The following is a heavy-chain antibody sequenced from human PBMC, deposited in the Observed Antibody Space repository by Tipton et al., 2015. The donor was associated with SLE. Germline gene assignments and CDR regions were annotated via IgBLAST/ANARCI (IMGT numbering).Heavy chain of an antibody. V-gene: IGHV4-61*01. D-gene: IGHD3/OR15-3a*01. CDR2: IYYSGST. J-gene: IGHJ4*02. CDR3: AREGFWTKHFDY. Sequence: TLSLTCTVSGGSVSSGSYFWSWIRQPPGKGLEWIGYIYYSGSTNYNPSLKSRVTISVDTSKNQFSLKLSSVTAADTAVYYCAREGFWTKHFDYWGQGTLVTVSS. CDR1: GGSVSSGSYF.